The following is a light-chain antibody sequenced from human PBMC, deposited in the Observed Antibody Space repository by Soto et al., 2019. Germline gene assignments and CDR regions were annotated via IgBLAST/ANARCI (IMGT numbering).Light chain of an antibody. CDR3: QEYNSWTWT. CDR1: QTISSW. V-gene: IGKV1-5*03. CDR2: EAS. J-gene: IGKJ1*01. Sequence: DIQMTQSPSTLSASVGDRVTITCRASQTISSWLAWYQQKPGKAPKLLIYEASSLKSGVPSRFSGSGSGTEFTRTISSLQSDDFATYYCQEYNSWTWTFGQGTKVEVK.